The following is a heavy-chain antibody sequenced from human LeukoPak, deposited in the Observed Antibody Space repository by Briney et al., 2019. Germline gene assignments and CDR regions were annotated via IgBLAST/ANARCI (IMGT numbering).Heavy chain of an antibody. J-gene: IGHJ4*02. D-gene: IGHD1-26*01. CDR3: AKASGSGDGKDYFDY. Sequence: GGSLRLSCAASGFTFSSYSMNWVRQAPGKGLEWVSYISSSSSTIYYADSVKGRFTISRDNAKNSLYLQMNSLRAEDTALYYCAKASGSGDGKDYFDYWGQGTLVTVSS. CDR1: GFTFSSYS. CDR2: ISSSSSTI. V-gene: IGHV3-48*01.